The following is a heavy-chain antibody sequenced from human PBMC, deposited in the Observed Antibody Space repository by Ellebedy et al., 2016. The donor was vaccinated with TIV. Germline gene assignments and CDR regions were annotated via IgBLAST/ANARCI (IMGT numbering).Heavy chain of an antibody. CDR1: GFSFSSYI. J-gene: IGHJ3*02. CDR3: ASGAYDI. CDR2: ISSTGTTI. V-gene: IGHV3-48*04. Sequence: GESLKISCAASGFSFSSYIMNWVRQAPGKGLEWVSYISSTGTTIYYADSVKGRFTISRDNGKISLYLQMNSLTVEDTAVYYCASGAYDIWGQGTMVIVSS.